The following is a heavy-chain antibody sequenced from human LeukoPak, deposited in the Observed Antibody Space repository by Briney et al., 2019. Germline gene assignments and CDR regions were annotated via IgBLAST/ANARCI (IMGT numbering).Heavy chain of an antibody. J-gene: IGHJ4*02. CDR2: VNGIGDRT. Sequence: PGGSLRLSCAASGFTFSSYALSWVRQAPGKGLEWVSSVNGIGDRTHYADSVKGRFTISRDNSKNTLYLQMDSLRAEDTALYYCTIGRGTNIAVAGRFDYWGQGTLVTVSS. D-gene: IGHD6-19*01. V-gene: IGHV3-23*01. CDR1: GFTFSSYA. CDR3: TIGRGTNIAVAGRFDY.